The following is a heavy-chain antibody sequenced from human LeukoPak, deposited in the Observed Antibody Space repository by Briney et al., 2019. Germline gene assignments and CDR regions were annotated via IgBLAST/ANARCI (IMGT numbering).Heavy chain of an antibody. CDR3: ARSGGDGYNYVNNYYYMDV. Sequence: GGSLRLSCAASGFTFDDYAMHWVRQAPGKGLEWVSGISWNSGSIGYADSVKGRFTISRDNAKNSLYLQMNSLRAEDTALYYCARSGGDGYNYVNNYYYMDVWGKGTTVTISS. CDR1: GFTFDDYA. J-gene: IGHJ6*03. V-gene: IGHV3-9*01. D-gene: IGHD5-24*01. CDR2: ISWNSGSI.